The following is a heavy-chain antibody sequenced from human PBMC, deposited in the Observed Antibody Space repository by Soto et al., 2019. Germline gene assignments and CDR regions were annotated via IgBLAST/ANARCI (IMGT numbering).Heavy chain of an antibody. J-gene: IGHJ4*02. D-gene: IGHD6-13*01. V-gene: IGHV3-23*01. CDR2: ISGSGGST. Sequence: GESLRLSCAASGFTFSSYAMSWVRQAPGKGLEWVSAISGSGGSTYYADSVKGRFTISRDNSKNTLYLQMNSLGAEDTAAYYCAKGPVWQQLVPFDYWGQGTLVTVSS. CDR1: GFTFSSYA. CDR3: AKGPVWQQLVPFDY.